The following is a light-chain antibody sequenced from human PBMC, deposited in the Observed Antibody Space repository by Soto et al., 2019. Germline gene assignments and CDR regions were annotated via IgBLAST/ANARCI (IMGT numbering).Light chain of an antibody. CDR1: QTISSW. CDR3: QQSYSTPLT. V-gene: IGKV1-5*03. CDR2: KAS. Sequence: DVQMTQSPSTLSGTVGDRVTITCRASQTISSWLAWYQQKPGKAPKLLIYKASTLKSGVPSRFSGSGSGTDFTLTISSLQPEDFATYYCQQSYSTPLTFGGGTKVAIK. J-gene: IGKJ4*01.